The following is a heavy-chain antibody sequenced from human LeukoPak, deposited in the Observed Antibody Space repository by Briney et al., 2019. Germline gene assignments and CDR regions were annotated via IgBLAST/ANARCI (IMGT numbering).Heavy chain of an antibody. CDR2: ISYDGSNK. D-gene: IGHD3-9*01. Sequence: PGGSLRLSCAASGFTFSSYGMHRVRQAPGKGLEWVAVISYDGSNKYYADSVKGRFTIARDNSKNTLYLQMNSLRAEDTAVYYCAKDRDILTGFDYWGQGTLVTVSS. V-gene: IGHV3-30*18. CDR3: AKDRDILTGFDY. CDR1: GFTFSSYG. J-gene: IGHJ4*02.